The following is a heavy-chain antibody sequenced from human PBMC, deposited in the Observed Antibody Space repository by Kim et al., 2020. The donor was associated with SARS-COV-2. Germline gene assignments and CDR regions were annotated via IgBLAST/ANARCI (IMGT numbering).Heavy chain of an antibody. CDR3: ARRGYSYGPEVYYFDY. Sequence: GGSLRLSCAASGFTFSSYGMHWVRQAPGKGLEWVAVIWYDGSNKYYADSVKGRFTISRDNSKNTLYLQMNSLRAEDTAVYYCARRGYSYGPEVYYFDYWGQGTLVTVSS. V-gene: IGHV3-33*01. CDR2: IWYDGSNK. J-gene: IGHJ4*02. CDR1: GFTFSSYG. D-gene: IGHD5-18*01.